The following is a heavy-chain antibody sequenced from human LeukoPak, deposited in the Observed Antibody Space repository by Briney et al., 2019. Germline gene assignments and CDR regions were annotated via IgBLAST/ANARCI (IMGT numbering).Heavy chain of an antibody. D-gene: IGHD3-10*01. CDR1: GFSFSSYA. CDR2: IFGNGDTT. Sequence: GGSLRLSCAASGFSFSSYAMNWVRQAPGKGLEWVSIIFGNGDTTYYADSVKGRFTVSRDNSKDTLYLQMNDLRPDDTAIYYCAKRNTMVRGGPCFDYWGQGLLVTVSS. J-gene: IGHJ4*02. CDR3: AKRNTMVRGGPCFDY. V-gene: IGHV3-23*01.